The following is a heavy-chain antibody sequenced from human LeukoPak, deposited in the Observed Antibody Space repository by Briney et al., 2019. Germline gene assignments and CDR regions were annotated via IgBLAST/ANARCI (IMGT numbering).Heavy chain of an antibody. V-gene: IGHV4-59*08. CDR3: ARHSRGSEYGMDV. J-gene: IGHJ6*02. D-gene: IGHD3-10*01. CDR1: GGSISSYY. CDR2: IYYSGST. Sequence: PSETLSLTCTVSGGSISSYYWSWIRQPPGKGLEWIGYIYYSGSTNYNPSLKSRVTISVDTSKNQFSLKLSSVTAADTAVYYCARHSRGSEYGMDVWGQGTTITVSS.